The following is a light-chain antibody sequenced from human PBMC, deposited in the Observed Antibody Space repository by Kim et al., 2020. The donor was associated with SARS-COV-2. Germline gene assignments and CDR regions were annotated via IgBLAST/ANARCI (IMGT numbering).Light chain of an antibody. Sequence: DIQMTQSPSTLSASVGDRVTITCRASESVSTWLAWYQQKPGKVPKLLIYKASTLQIGAPSRFSGSGSGTEFILTISSLQPDDFATYYCQQYHGYVWTFGQGTKVDIK. CDR1: ESVSTW. CDR3: QQYHGYVWT. V-gene: IGKV1-5*03. CDR2: KAS. J-gene: IGKJ1*01.